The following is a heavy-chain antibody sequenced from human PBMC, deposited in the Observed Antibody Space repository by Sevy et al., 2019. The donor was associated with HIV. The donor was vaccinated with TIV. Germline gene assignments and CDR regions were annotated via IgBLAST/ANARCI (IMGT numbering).Heavy chain of an antibody. Sequence: GGSLRLSCAASGFTFSSYAMHWVRQAPGKGLEWVAVISYDGSNKNNADPVKGRFTISRDNSKNTLYLQMNSLRAEDTAVYYCARRNAATPVIYYYYGMDVWGQGTTVTVSS. CDR2: ISYDGSNK. CDR3: ARRNAATPVIYYYYGMDV. D-gene: IGHD2-15*01. J-gene: IGHJ6*02. CDR1: GFTFSSYA. V-gene: IGHV3-30-3*01.